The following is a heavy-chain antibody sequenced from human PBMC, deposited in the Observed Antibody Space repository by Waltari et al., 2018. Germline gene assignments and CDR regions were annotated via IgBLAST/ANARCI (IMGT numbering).Heavy chain of an antibody. D-gene: IGHD1-20*01. CDR3: ARGGDNWTHNWFDP. CDR2: IYHSGSN. V-gene: IGHV4-38-2*02. Sequence: QVQLQESGPGLVKPSETLSLTCTVSGYSISSGYYWGWIRQPPGKGLEWIGSIYHSGSNYYNPSLKSRVTISVDTSKNQFSLKLSSVTAADTAVYYCARGGDNWTHNWFDPWGQGTLVTVSS. CDR1: GYSISSGYY. J-gene: IGHJ5*02.